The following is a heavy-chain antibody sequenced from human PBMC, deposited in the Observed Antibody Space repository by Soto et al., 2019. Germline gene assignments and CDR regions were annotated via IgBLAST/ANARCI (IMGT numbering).Heavy chain of an antibody. V-gene: IGHV4-31*03. D-gene: IGHD3-10*01. Sequence: SVTLPLTCTVSGDSIYIGRCYWSCIRQRPGEGLEYLGYIYYRGSTYYTPSLRSRITISMDTSKNHFSLSLTSVTAADTAVYYCAREVFSSGTGRFDPWGLGTQVTVSS. J-gene: IGHJ5*02. CDR3: AREVFSSGTGRFDP. CDR2: IYYRGST. CDR1: GDSIYIGRCY.